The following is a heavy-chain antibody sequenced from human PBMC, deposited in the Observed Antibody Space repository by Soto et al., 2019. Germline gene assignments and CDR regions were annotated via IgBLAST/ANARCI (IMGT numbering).Heavy chain of an antibody. CDR3: ARDGYDTIFGVEDYYYYYGMDV. V-gene: IGHV1-46*01. D-gene: IGHD3-3*01. J-gene: IGHJ6*02. Sequence: GASVKVSCKASGYTFTSYGISWVRQAPGQGLEWMGLINPNGGSTSYAQKLQGRVTMTRDTSTSTVYMELSSLRSEDTAVYYCARDGYDTIFGVEDYYYYYGMDVWGQGTTVTVSS. CDR1: GYTFTSYG. CDR2: INPNGGST.